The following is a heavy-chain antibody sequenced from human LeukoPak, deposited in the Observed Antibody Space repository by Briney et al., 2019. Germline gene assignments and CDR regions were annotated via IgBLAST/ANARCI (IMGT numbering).Heavy chain of an antibody. Sequence: PSETLSLTCTVSGNSVRSSSYYWGWIRQSPEKGLQWIGSIYYSGSTYYSASFKSRVSISVDTSQNQFSLKLRSVTAADRAVYYCASRYYYDTRGYFLHWGQGTLVAVSS. CDR1: GNSVRSSSYY. D-gene: IGHD3-22*01. V-gene: IGHV4-39*01. CDR2: IYYSGST. J-gene: IGHJ1*01. CDR3: ASRYYYDTRGYFLH.